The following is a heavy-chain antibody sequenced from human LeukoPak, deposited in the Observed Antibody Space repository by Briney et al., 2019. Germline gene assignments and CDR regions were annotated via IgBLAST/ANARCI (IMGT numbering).Heavy chain of an antibody. J-gene: IGHJ4*02. CDR3: AGYCSGGSCSVPFDY. CDR1: SYSISSGYY. V-gene: IGHV4-38-2*02. Sequence: SETLSLTCTVSSYSISSGYYWDWIRQPPGKGLEWIGSIYHSGSTYYNPSLKSRVTISVDTSKNQFSLKLSSVTAADTAVYYCAGYCSGGSCSVPFDYWGQGTLVTVSS. D-gene: IGHD2-15*01. CDR2: IYHSGST.